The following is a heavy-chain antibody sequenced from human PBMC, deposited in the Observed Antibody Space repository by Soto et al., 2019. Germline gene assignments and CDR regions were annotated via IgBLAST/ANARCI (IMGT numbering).Heavy chain of an antibody. Sequence: EVQLVESGGGLVQPGGSLRLSCAASGFTFSSYSMNWVRQAPGKGLEWVSYISSSSSTIYYADSVKGRFTISRDNAKKSLSLQMNSLRDEDTAVYYCARGINNYYDSSGYYPDYWGQGTLVTVCS. V-gene: IGHV3-48*02. CDR1: GFTFSSYS. D-gene: IGHD3-22*01. CDR3: ARGINNYYDSSGYYPDY. J-gene: IGHJ4*02. CDR2: ISSSSSTI.